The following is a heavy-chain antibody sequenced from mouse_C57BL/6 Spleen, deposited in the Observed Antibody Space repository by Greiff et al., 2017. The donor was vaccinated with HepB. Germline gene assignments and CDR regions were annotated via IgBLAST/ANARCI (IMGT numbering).Heavy chain of an antibody. V-gene: IGHV1-72*01. CDR3: ARQGLDYYGSSFAY. D-gene: IGHD1-1*01. J-gene: IGHJ3*01. CDR2: IDPNSGGT. Sequence: QVQLKQPGAELVKPGASVKLSCKASGYTFTSYWMHWVKQRPGRGLEWIGRIDPNSGGTKYNEKFKSKATLTVDKPSSTAYMQLSSLTSEDSAVYYCARQGLDYYGSSFAYWGQGTLVTVSA. CDR1: GYTFTSYW.